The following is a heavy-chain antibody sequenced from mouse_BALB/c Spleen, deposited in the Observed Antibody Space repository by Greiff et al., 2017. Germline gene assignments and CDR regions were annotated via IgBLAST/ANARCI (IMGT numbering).Heavy chain of an antibody. CDR1: GFSLTGYG. D-gene: IGHD1-1*01. V-gene: IGHV2-6-7*01. Sequence: QVQLQQSGPGLVAPSQSLSITCTVSGFSLTGYGVNWVRQPPGKGLEWLGMIWGDGSTDYNSALKSRLSISKDNSKSQVFFKMNSLQANDTAIYYCARKDYGFAYWGQGTLVTVSA. CDR3: ARKDYGFAY. J-gene: IGHJ3*01. CDR2: IWGDGST.